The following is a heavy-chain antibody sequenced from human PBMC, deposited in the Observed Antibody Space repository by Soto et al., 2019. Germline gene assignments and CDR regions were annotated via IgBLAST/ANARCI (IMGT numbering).Heavy chain of an antibody. CDR1: GYTFTGYY. V-gene: IGHV1-2*04. Sequence: QVQLVQSGAEVKKPGASVKVSCKASGYTFTGYYMHWVRQAPGQGLEWMGWINPNSGGTNYAQKFQGWVTMTRDKSISTAYMELSRLRSDDTAVYYCARDGGRTAAAGTGYYYYGMDVWGQGTTVTVSS. CDR3: ARDGGRTAAAGTGYYYYGMDV. J-gene: IGHJ6*02. CDR2: INPNSGGT. D-gene: IGHD6-13*01.